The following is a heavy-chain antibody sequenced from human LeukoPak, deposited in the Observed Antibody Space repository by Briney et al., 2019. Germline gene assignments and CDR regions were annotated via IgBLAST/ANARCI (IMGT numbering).Heavy chain of an antibody. V-gene: IGHV4-34*01. Sequence: SEALSLTCAVYGGSITSYYWSWIRQTPGRGLEWVGEIHYTGATSYNPSLKSRATISTDTSKNQFSLRLSSVTAADTAVYYCARGNILTGYCFDFWGQGALVTVSS. J-gene: IGHJ4*02. CDR1: GGSITSYY. CDR2: IHYTGAT. D-gene: IGHD3-9*01. CDR3: ARGNILTGYCFDF.